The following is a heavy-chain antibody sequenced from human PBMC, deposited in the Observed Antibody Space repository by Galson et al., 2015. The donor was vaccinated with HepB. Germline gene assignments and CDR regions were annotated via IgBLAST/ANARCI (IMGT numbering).Heavy chain of an antibody. J-gene: IGHJ4*02. CDR3: AKDLGGTTVEYYFDY. V-gene: IGHV3-30*18. D-gene: IGHD4-17*01. Sequence: SLRLSCAASGFTFSSYGMHWVRQAPGKGLEWVAVISYDGSNKYYADSVKGRFTISRDNSKNTLYLQMNSLRAEDTAVYYCAKDLGGTTVEYYFDYWGQGTLVTVSS. CDR1: GFTFSSYG. CDR2: ISYDGSNK.